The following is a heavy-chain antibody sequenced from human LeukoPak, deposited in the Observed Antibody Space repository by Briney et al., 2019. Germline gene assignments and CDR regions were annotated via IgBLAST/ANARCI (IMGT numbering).Heavy chain of an antibody. CDR2: INHSGST. V-gene: IGHV4-34*01. CDR3: ARHVYSSSWYIYYYGMDV. D-gene: IGHD6-13*01. CDR1: GGSFSGYY. Sequence: SETLSLTCAVYGGSFSGYYWSWIRQPPGKGLEWIGEINHSGSTNYNPSLKSRVTISVDTSKNQFSLKLSSVTAADTAVYYCARHVYSSSWYIYYYGMDVWGQGTTVTVSS. J-gene: IGHJ6*02.